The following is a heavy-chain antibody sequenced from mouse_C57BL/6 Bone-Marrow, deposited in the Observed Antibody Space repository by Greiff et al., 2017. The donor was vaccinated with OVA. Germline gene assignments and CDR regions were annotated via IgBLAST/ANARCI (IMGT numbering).Heavy chain of an antibody. CDR2: IWTGGGT. J-gene: IGHJ4*01. D-gene: IGHD1-1*01. V-gene: IGHV2-9-1*01. CDR1: GFSLTSYA. Sequence: VKLVESGPGLVAPSQSLSITCTVSGFSLTSYAISWVRQPPGKGLEWLGVIWTGGGTNYNSALKSRLSISKDNSKSQVFLKMNSLQTDDTARYYCARRGYGSSLYAMDYWGQGTSVTVSS. CDR3: ARRGYGSSLYAMDY.